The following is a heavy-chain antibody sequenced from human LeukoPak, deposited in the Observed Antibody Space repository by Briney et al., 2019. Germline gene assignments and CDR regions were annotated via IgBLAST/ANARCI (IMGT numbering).Heavy chain of an antibody. CDR1: GFTFSSYI. V-gene: IGHV3-21*01. CDR3: ARDPPYCGSTNCLIDY. CDR2: ISSSSSYI. J-gene: IGHJ4*02. D-gene: IGHD2-2*01. Sequence: PGGSLRLSCAASGFTFSSYIMNWVRQAPGKGLEWVSSISSSSSYIYYADSVKGRFTISRDNAKNSLYLQMNSLRAEDTAVYYCARDPPYCGSTNCLIDYWGQGTLVTVSS.